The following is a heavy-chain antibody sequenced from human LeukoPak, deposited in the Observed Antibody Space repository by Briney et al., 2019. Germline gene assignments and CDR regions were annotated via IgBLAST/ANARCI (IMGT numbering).Heavy chain of an antibody. CDR1: GGTFSSYA. Sequence: GSSVKVSCKASGGTFSSYAISWVRQAPGQGLEWMGGIIPIFGTANYAQKFQGRVTITADESTSTAYMELSSLRSEDTAVYYCARGYYDYVWGSLNKADYYYYMDVWGKGTTVTVSS. CDR2: IIPIFGTA. D-gene: IGHD3-16*01. CDR3: ARGYYDYVWGSLNKADYYYYMDV. J-gene: IGHJ6*03. V-gene: IGHV1-69*01.